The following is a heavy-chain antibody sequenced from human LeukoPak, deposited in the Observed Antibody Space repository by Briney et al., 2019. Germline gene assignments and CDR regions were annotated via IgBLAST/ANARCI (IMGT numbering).Heavy chain of an antibody. J-gene: IGHJ4*02. V-gene: IGHV1-46*01. D-gene: IGHD2-15*01. CDR3: ARDPGSDCSGGSCYLDY. CDR1: GYTFTTYY. Sequence: ASVKVSCKASGYTFTTYYMHRVRQAPGQGLEWMGIINPSGGSTSYAQKFQGRVTMTRDTSTGTVYMQLSSLRSEDTAVYYCARDPGSDCSGGSCYLDYWGQGALVTVSS. CDR2: INPSGGST.